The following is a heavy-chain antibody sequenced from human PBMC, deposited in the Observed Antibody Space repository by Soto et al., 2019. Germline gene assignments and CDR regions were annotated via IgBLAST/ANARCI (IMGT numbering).Heavy chain of an antibody. D-gene: IGHD2-15*01. CDR2: LYYGRSA. V-gene: IGHV4-59*01. J-gene: IGHJ4*02. CDR3: ALGSMAVVPEY. CDR1: GDSISSYY. Sequence: QVQLQESGPGLVKPSETLSLTCAVSGDSISSYYCMWIRQPPGKGLESIGYLYYGRSANYNPPLKSRVTLSVDTSTNQCSLTLTSITAEDTAVYYCALGSMAVVPEYWCQGTLVTVSS.